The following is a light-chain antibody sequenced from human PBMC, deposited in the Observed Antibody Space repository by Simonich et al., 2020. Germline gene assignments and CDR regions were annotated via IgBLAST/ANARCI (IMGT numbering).Light chain of an antibody. CDR3: CSYAGSYTWV. V-gene: IGLV2-23*01. J-gene: IGLJ3*02. CDR1: SSDVGSYNL. Sequence: QSALTQPASVSGSPGQSITISCTGTSSDVGSYNLVSWYQQHPGKAPKLMIYEGSQLTSGVSNRFSGSKSGNTASLTISGLQAEDEADYYCCSYAGSYTWVFGGGTKLTVL. CDR2: EGS.